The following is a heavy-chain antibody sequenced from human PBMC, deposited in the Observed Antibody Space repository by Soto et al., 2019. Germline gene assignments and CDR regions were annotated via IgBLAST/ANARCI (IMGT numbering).Heavy chain of an antibody. CDR3: TRGLWYQT. V-gene: IGHV4-34*01. J-gene: IGHJ4*02. CDR1: GGSFSGYY. CDR2: INHSGST. Sequence: SETLSLTCAVYGGSFSGYYWSWIRQPPGKGLEWIGEINHSGSTNYNPSLKSRVTISVDTSKNQFSLKLSSVTAADAAVYYCTRGLWYQTWGQGTLVTVSS. D-gene: IGHD1-20*01.